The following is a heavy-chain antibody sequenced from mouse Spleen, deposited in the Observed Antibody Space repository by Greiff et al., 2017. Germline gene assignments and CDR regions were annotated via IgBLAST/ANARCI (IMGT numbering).Heavy chain of an antibody. Sequence: QVQLQQSGAELVRPGASVTLSCKASGYTFTDYEMHWVKQTPVHGLEWIGAIDPETGGTAYNQKFKGKAILTADKSSSTAYMELRSLTSEDSAVYYCARPTGTSWYFDVWGAGTTVTVSS. D-gene: IGHD4-1*01. CDR2: IDPETGGT. CDR1: GYTFTDYE. V-gene: IGHV1-15*01. CDR3: ARPTGTSWYFDV. J-gene: IGHJ1*01.